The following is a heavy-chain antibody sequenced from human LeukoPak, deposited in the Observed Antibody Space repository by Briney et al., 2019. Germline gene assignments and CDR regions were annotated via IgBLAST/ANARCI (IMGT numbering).Heavy chain of an antibody. J-gene: IGHJ6*02. CDR3: ARAPDYYDDSGYYCDNFYEGMDV. Sequence: GGSLRLSCAPSLFTVSSNYMNWVRQAPRKGREWGSVIYSGVTTYYAHSVEGRFTTSRDNSKNMLYLQMKSRRAEDTAVYYCARAPDYYDDSGYYCDNFYEGMDVWGQGTTVTVSS. V-gene: IGHV3-53*01. D-gene: IGHD3-22*01. CDR2: IYSGVTT. CDR1: LFTVSSNY.